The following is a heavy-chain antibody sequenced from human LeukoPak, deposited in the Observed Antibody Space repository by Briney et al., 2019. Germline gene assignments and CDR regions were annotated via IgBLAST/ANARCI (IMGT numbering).Heavy chain of an antibody. V-gene: IGHV4-34*01. CDR3: ARQGGSYYAIDD. CDR1: VGSVSDYS. Sequence: SETLSLICGVYVGSVSDYSWSWIRQPPGKGLEFIGGINHSVNTNFNPSLKSRVTISVDTSKNQVSLRLSSVAAADTAVYYCARQGGSYYAIDDWGQGTLVTVSS. J-gene: IGHJ4*02. D-gene: IGHD1-26*01. CDR2: INHSVNT.